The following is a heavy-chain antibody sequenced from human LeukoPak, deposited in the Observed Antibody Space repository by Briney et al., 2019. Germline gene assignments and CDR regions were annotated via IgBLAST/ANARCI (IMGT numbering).Heavy chain of an antibody. Sequence: GASVKLSCKASGYTFTSYGISWVRQAPGQGLEWMGWISAYNGNTNYAQKLQGRVTMTTDTSTSTAYMELRSLRSDDTAVYYCARRGYSGYDLGYYYYYMDVWGKGTTVTISS. V-gene: IGHV1-18*01. CDR1: GYTFTSYG. D-gene: IGHD5-12*01. CDR2: ISAYNGNT. J-gene: IGHJ6*03. CDR3: ARRGYSGYDLGYYYYYMDV.